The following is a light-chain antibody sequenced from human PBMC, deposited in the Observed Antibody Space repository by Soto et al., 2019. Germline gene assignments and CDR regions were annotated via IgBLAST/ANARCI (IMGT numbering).Light chain of an antibody. Sequence: QSALTQPASVSGSPGQSITISCTGTSSDVGSYNLVSWYQQHPGKAPKLLIYEVSKRPEGVSNRFSGSKSGNTASLTIAGLQAEEEADYYCCSYAGSSTSVVFGGGTKLTVL. J-gene: IGLJ2*01. CDR1: SSDVGSYNL. CDR2: EVS. V-gene: IGLV2-23*02. CDR3: CSYAGSSTSVV.